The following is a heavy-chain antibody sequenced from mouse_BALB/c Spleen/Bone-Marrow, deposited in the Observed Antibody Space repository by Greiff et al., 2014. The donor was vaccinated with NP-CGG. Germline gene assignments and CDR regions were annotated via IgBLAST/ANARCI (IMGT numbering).Heavy chain of an antibody. CDR1: GFNIKDTY. V-gene: IGHV14-3*02. CDR3: ARYRLGTYFDY. CDR2: IDPANGNT. D-gene: IGHD2-14*01. Sequence: VQLQQSGAELVKPGASVKLSCTASGFNIKDTYMHWVKQRPEQGLEWIGRIDPANGNTKYDPKFQGKATITADTSSNTAYLQLSNLTSEDTASYNYARYRLGTYFDYWGQGTTLTVSS. J-gene: IGHJ2*01.